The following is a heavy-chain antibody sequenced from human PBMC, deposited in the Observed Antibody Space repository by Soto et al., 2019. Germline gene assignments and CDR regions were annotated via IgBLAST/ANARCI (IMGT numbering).Heavy chain of an antibody. V-gene: IGHV3-30*18. J-gene: IGHJ4*02. D-gene: IGHD6-13*01. CDR3: AKDRECGPHIRWQLGT. CDR2: ISDDGSNK. Sequence: GGSLRLSCAASGFRFSGYGMHWVRQAPGKGLEWLAAISDDGSNKYYGDSVKGRFTISRDNSKNTLYLQINSLRAEDTAVYYCAKDRECGPHIRWQLGTGGQGTQVTVSS. CDR1: GFRFSGYG.